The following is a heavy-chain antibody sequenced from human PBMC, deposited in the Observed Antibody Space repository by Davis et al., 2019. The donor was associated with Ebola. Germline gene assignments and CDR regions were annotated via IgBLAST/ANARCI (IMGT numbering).Heavy chain of an antibody. CDR3: ARDLPYVDTAMVLYFDY. Sequence: ASVKVSCKASGYTFTSYDINWVRQATGQGLEWMGWMNPNSGNTGYAQKFQGRVTMTRNTSISTAYMELSRLRSDDTAVYYCARDLPYVDTAMVLYFDYWGQGTLVTVSS. CDR2: MNPNSGNT. D-gene: IGHD5-18*01. CDR1: GYTFTSYD. V-gene: IGHV1-8*01. J-gene: IGHJ4*02.